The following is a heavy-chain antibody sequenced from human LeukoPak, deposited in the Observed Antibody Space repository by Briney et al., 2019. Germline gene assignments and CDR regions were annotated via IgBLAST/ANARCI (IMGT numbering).Heavy chain of an antibody. J-gene: IGHJ4*02. D-gene: IGHD6-13*01. CDR3: AKGGLSSSWYVFYVF. Sequence: GASVKVSCKASGYTFTGYYMHWVRQAPGQGLEWMGWINPNSGGTNYAQKFQGRVTMTRDTSISTAYMELSRLRSDDTAVYYCAKGGLSSSWYVFYVFWGQGTLVTVSS. CDR1: GYTFTGYY. V-gene: IGHV1-2*02. CDR2: INPNSGGT.